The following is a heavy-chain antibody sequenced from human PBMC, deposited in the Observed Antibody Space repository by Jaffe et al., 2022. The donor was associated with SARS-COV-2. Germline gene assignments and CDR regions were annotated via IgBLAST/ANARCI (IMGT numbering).Heavy chain of an antibody. Sequence: EVQLVESGGGLVKPGGSLRLSCAASGFTFSSYSMNWVRQAPGKGLEWVSSISSSSSYIYYADSVKGRFTISRDNAKNSLYLQMNSLRAEDTAVYYCARDLWGAAAGTCFDYWGQGTLVTVSS. J-gene: IGHJ4*02. CDR1: GFTFSSYS. D-gene: IGHD6-13*01. V-gene: IGHV3-21*01. CDR3: ARDLWGAAAGTCFDY. CDR2: ISSSSSYI.